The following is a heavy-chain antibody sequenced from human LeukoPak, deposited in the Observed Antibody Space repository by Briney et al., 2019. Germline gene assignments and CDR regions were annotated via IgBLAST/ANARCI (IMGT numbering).Heavy chain of an antibody. J-gene: IGHJ6*03. CDR2: ISAYNGNT. CDR1: GYTFTSYG. Sequence: ASVKVSCKASGYTFTSYGISWVRQAPGQGLEWMGWISAYNGNTNYAQKLQGRVTMTTDTSTSTAYMELRSPRSDDTAVYYCARDYCSGGSCYFPDYYYYYMDVWGKGTTATVSS. CDR3: ARDYCSGGSCYFPDYYYYYMDV. D-gene: IGHD2-15*01. V-gene: IGHV1-18*01.